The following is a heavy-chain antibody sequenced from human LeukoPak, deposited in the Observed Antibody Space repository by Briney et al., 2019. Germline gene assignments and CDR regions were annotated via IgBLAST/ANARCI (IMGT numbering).Heavy chain of an antibody. CDR1: GFTFSSYS. V-gene: IGHV3-48*02. J-gene: IGHJ1*01. CDR3: ARAAPHSSSFKYFQH. D-gene: IGHD6-13*01. Sequence: GGSLRLSCAASGFTFSSYSMNWVRQAPGKGLEWVSYISSSSSTIYYADSVKGRFTISRDNAKNSLYLQMNSLRDEDTAVYYCARAAPHSSSFKYFQHWGQGTLVTVSS. CDR2: ISSSSSTI.